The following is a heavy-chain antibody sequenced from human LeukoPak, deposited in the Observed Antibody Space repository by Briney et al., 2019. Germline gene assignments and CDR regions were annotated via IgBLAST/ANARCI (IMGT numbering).Heavy chain of an antibody. J-gene: IGHJ4*02. CDR3: ARLTAIVATSRPYYFDY. V-gene: IGHV4-39*01. Sequence: ETLSLTCTVSGGSISSSSYYWGWIRQPPGKGLEWIGSIYYSGSTYYNPSLKSRVTISVDTSKNQFSLKLSSVTAADTAVYYCARLTAIVATSRPYYFDYWGQGTLVTVSS. CDR1: GGSISSSSYY. D-gene: IGHD5-12*01. CDR2: IYYSGST.